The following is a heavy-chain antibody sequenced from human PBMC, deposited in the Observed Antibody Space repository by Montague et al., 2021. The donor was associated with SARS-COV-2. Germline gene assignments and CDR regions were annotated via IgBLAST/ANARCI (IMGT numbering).Heavy chain of an antibody. V-gene: IGHV4-34*01. D-gene: IGHD3-9*01. CDR3: ARARAAYILTGYYFDY. J-gene: IGHJ4*02. Sequence: SETLSLTCAVYGGSFSGYYWSWIRQPPGKGLEWIGEINHSESANYGPSLKSRVTISVDTSKNQFSLNLSSVTAADTAVYYCARARAAYILTGYYFDYWGQGPLVTVSS. CDR2: INHSESA. CDR1: GGSFSGYY.